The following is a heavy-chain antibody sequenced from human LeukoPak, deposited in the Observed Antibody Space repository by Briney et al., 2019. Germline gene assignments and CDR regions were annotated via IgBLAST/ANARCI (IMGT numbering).Heavy chain of an antibody. CDR1: GFTFGYYA. CDR2: IRSKAYGGTT. D-gene: IGHD2-15*01. CDR3: TTPLGYCSGGSCYSAFDF. Sequence: GGSLRLSCTASGFTFGYYAMSWFRQAPGKGLEWVGFIRSKAYGGTTEYAASVKGRFTISRDDSKSIAYLQMNSLKTEDTAVYYCTTPLGYCSGGSCYSAFDFWGQGTMVTVSS. V-gene: IGHV3-49*03. J-gene: IGHJ3*01.